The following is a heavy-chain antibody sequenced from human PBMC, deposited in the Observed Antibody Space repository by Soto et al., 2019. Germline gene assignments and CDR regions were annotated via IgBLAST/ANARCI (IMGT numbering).Heavy chain of an antibody. CDR3: ARDRVQWFGELTYYGMDV. Sequence: SETLSLTCTVSGGSISSYYWSWIRQPPGKGLEWIGYIYYSGSTNYNPSLKSRVTISVDTSKNQFSLKLSSVTAADTAVYYCARDRVQWFGELTYYGMDVWGQGTTVTVSS. D-gene: IGHD3-10*01. V-gene: IGHV4-59*12. CDR2: IYYSGST. J-gene: IGHJ6*02. CDR1: GGSISSYY.